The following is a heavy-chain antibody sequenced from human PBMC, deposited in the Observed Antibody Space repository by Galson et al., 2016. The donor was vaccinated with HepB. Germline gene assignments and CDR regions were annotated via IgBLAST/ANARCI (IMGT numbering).Heavy chain of an antibody. CDR1: GFIFNTYA. CDR3: AEGNAVRLSWFDP. CDR2: ISGSGGYA. D-gene: IGHD6-6*01. V-gene: IGHV3-23*01. J-gene: IGHJ5*02. Sequence: SLRLSCAASGFIFNTYAMTWVRRAPGKGLEWVSSISGSGGYAWYADSVKGRFTISRDNSRNTVYLQMNSLRADDTAVYYCAEGNAVRLSWFDPWGQGTLVTVSS.